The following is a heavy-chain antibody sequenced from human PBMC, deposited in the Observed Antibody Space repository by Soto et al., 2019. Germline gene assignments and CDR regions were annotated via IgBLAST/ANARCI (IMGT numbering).Heavy chain of an antibody. CDR1: GGSISSGGYS. J-gene: IGHJ4*02. Sequence: SETLSLTCAVSGGSISSGGYSWSWIRQPPGKGLEWIGYIYHSGSTYYNPSLKSRVTISVDRSENQFSLKLSSVTAADTAVYYCARGLAYDTYPLFDYWGQGTLVTVSS. CDR2: IYHSGST. CDR3: ARGLAYDTYPLFDY. V-gene: IGHV4-30-2*01. D-gene: IGHD3-22*01.